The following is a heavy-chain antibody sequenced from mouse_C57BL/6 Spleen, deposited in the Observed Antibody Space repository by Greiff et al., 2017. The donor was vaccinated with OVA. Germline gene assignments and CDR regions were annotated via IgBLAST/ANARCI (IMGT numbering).Heavy chain of an antibody. Sequence: VQLQQPGAELVKPGASVKLSCKASGYTFTSYWMQWVKQRPGQGLEWIGEIDPSDSYTNYNQKFKGKATLTVDTSSSTAYMQLSSLTSEDSAVYYCAITTVKTCDYWGQGTTLTVSS. CDR3: AITTVKTCDY. D-gene: IGHD1-1*01. J-gene: IGHJ2*01. CDR2: IDPSDSYT. CDR1: GYTFTSYW. V-gene: IGHV1-50*01.